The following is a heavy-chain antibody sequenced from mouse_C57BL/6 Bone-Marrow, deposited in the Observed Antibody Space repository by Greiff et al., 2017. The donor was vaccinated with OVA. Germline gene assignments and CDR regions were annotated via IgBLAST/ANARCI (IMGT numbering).Heavy chain of an antibody. V-gene: IGHV1-7*01. Sequence: VQLQQSGAELAKPGASVKLSCKASGYTFTSYCMHWVKQRPGQGLEWIGYINPSSGYTKYNQKFKDKATLTADKSSSTAYMQQSSLTYEDSAVYYCARRDYDGYWYFDVWGTGTTVTVSS. J-gene: IGHJ1*03. CDR2: INPSSGYT. CDR1: GYTFTSYC. CDR3: ARRDYDGYWYFDV. D-gene: IGHD2-4*01.